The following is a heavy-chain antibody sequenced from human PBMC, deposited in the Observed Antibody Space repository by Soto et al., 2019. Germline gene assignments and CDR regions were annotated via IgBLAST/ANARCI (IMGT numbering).Heavy chain of an antibody. CDR1: GFTFSSYG. D-gene: IGHD6-19*01. CDR3: AKQTGYSSGWYSVLEYYFDY. CDR2: ISYDGSNK. V-gene: IGHV3-30*18. Sequence: LRLSCAASGFTFSSYGMHWVRQAPGKGLEWVAVISYDGSNKYYADSVKGRFTISRDNSKNTLYLQMNSLRAEDTAVYYCAKQTGYSSGWYSVLEYYFDYWGQGTLVTVSS. J-gene: IGHJ4*02.